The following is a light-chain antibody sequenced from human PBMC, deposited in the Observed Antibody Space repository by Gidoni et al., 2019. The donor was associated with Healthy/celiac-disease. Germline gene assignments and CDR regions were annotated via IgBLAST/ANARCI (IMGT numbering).Light chain of an antibody. V-gene: IGKV3-20*01. CDR2: GAS. Sequence: EIVLTQSPGTLPLSPGERAPLSCRASQSVSSSYLAWYQQKPGQAPRLLIYGASSRATGIPDCTLTISRRGPEDVAVYYCQQYGISPRTFGQGTKVEIK. CDR1: QSVSSSY. CDR3: QQYGISPRT. J-gene: IGKJ1*01.